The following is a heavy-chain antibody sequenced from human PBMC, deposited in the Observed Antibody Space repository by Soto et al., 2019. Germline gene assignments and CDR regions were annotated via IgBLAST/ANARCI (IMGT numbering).Heavy chain of an antibody. V-gene: IGHV1-69*13. Sequence: SVKVSCKASGGTFSSYAISWVRQAPGQGLEWMGGIIPIFGTANYAQKFQGRVTITADESTSTAYMELSSLRSEDTAVYYCARAEYYGSGSFRSHYYYGMDVWGQGTTVTSP. CDR3: ARAEYYGSGSFRSHYYYGMDV. CDR2: IIPIFGTA. J-gene: IGHJ6*02. D-gene: IGHD3-10*01. CDR1: GGTFSSYA.